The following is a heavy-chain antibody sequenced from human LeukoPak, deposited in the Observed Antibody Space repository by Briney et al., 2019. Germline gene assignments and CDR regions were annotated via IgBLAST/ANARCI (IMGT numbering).Heavy chain of an antibody. CDR2: ISGSGGST. D-gene: IGHD3-10*01. CDR3: AKDLRLITMVQGDC. Sequence: GGSLRLSCAASGFTFSSYAMSWVRQAPGKGLEWVSAISGSGGSTYYADSVKGRFTISRDNSKNTLYLQMNSLRAEDTAVYYCAKDLRLITMVQGDCWGQGTLVTVSS. V-gene: IGHV3-23*01. J-gene: IGHJ4*02. CDR1: GFTFSSYA.